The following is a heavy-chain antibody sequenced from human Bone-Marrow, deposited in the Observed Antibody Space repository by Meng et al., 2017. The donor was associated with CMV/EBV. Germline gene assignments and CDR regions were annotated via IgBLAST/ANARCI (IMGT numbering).Heavy chain of an antibody. CDR2: IYYSGST. CDR1: GGSVSSGSYY. CDR3: ARGGQSGIVVVPAALKFDY. D-gene: IGHD2-2*01. J-gene: IGHJ4*02. V-gene: IGHV4-61*01. Sequence: SETLSLTCTVSGGSVSSGSYYWSWIRQPPGKGLEWIGYIYYSGSTNYNPSLKSRVTISVDTSKNQFSLKLSSVTAADTAVYYCARGGQSGIVVVPAALKFDYCGQGTLVTVSS.